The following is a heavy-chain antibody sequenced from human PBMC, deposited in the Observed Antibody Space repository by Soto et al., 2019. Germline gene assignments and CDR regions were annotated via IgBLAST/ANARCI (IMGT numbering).Heavy chain of an antibody. CDR2: IIPIFGTA. J-gene: IGHJ5*02. D-gene: IGHD3-22*01. Sequence: SVKVSCKASGGTFSSYAISWVRQAPGQGLEWMGGIIPIFGTANYAQKFQGRVTITADESTSTAYMELSSLRSEDPAVYYCARVHDSSGYSHWFDPWGQGTLVTVSS. CDR3: ARVHDSSGYSHWFDP. CDR1: GGTFSSYA. V-gene: IGHV1-69*13.